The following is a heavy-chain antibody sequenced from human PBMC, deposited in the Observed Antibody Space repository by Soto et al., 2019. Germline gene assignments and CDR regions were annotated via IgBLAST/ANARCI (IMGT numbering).Heavy chain of an antibody. V-gene: IGHV3-11*01. CDR3: ARDCYDYGDYNDAFDI. J-gene: IGHJ3*02. Sequence: GGSLRLSCAASGFTFSDYYMSWIRQAPGKGLEWVSYISSSGSTIYYADSVKGRFTISRDNAKNSLYLQMNSLRAEDTAVYYCARDCYDYGDYNDAFDIWGQGTMVTVSS. D-gene: IGHD4-17*01. CDR2: ISSSGSTI. CDR1: GFTFSDYY.